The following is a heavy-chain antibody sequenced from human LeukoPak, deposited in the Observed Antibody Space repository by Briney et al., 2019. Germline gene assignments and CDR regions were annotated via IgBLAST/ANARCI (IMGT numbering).Heavy chain of an antibody. CDR3: ARELRLDYYDSSGSGYYYYMDV. Sequence: SETLSLTCTVSGGSISSYYWSWIRQPPGKGLEWIGYIYNSGSTNYNPSLKSRVTISVDTSKNQVSLKLSSVTAADTAVYYCARELRLDYYDSSGSGYYYYMDVWGKGTTVTVSS. CDR1: GGSISSYY. D-gene: IGHD3-22*01. J-gene: IGHJ6*03. V-gene: IGHV4-59*01. CDR2: IYNSGST.